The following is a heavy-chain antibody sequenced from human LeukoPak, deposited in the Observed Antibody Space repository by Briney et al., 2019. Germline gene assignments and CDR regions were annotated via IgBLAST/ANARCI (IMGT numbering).Heavy chain of an antibody. D-gene: IGHD6-19*01. CDR2: IYYSGST. CDR3: ARPAVAGTTIDY. Sequence: SETLSLTCTVSGGSISSSSYYWGWIRQPPGKGLEWIGSIYYSGSTYYNPSLKSRVTISVDTSKNQFSLKLSSVTAADTAVYYCARPAVAGTTIDYWGQGTLVTVPS. J-gene: IGHJ4*02. CDR1: GGSISSSSYY. V-gene: IGHV4-39*01.